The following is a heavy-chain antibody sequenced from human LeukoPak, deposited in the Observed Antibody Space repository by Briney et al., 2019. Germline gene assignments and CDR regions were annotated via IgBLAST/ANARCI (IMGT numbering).Heavy chain of an antibody. CDR3: ASEVTTVTTRFDP. Sequence: GASVKVSFKASGYTFTDYYIHWVRQAPGQGLAWMGWINPNSGGTNFAQKFQGRVTMTRDTSINTAYMEMSRLTFDDTAVYYCASEVTTVTTRFDPWGQGTLVAVSS. CDR2: INPNSGGT. V-gene: IGHV1-2*02. D-gene: IGHD4-17*01. J-gene: IGHJ5*02. CDR1: GYTFTDYY.